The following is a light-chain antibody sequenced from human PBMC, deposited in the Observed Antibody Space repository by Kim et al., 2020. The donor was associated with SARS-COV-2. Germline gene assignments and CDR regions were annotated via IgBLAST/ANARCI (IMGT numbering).Light chain of an antibody. CDR3: AAWDDSLHGPV. J-gene: IGLJ3*02. CDR1: SSNIVSNT. V-gene: IGLV1-44*01. Sequence: GQTATISCSGGSSNIVSNTINWYQHLPGTAPKLLIYSNHERPSGVPDRFSGSKSGTSGSLAISGLRSEDEADYYCAAWDDSLHGPVFGGGTQLTVL. CDR2: SNH.